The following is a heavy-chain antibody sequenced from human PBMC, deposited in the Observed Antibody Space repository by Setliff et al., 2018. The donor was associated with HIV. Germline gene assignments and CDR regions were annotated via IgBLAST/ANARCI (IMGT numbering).Heavy chain of an antibody. J-gene: IGHJ4*02. Sequence: SETLSLTCAVFGGSFSGYYWSWIRQPPGKGLEWIGYIYYSGSATYNPSLKSQASISVDTSRNEFSLKLSSVTAADTAVYFCARGGAFCGRDSCYYLDYWGQGNPVTVSS. D-gene: IGHD2-21*02. V-gene: IGHV4-34*11. CDR3: ARGGAFCGRDSCYYLDY. CDR2: IYYSGSA. CDR1: GGSFSGYY.